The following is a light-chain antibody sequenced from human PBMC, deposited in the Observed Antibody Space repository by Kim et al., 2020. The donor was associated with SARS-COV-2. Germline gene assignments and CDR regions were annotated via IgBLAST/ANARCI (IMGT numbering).Light chain of an antibody. V-gene: IGKV3-20*01. CDR3: QKYGSTWT. CDR1: QSVSSSH. CDR2: GAS. J-gene: IGKJ1*01. Sequence: EIVLTQSPGTLSLSPGERATLSCRASQSVSSSHLVWYQQKPGQAPRLLIYGASTRATGIPDRFSGSGSGTDFTLTISRLEPEDFAVFYCQKYGSTWTFGQGTKVDIK.